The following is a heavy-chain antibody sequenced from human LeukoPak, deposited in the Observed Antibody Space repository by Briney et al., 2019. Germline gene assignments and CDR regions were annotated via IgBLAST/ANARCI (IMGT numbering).Heavy chain of an antibody. J-gene: IGHJ4*02. CDR2: ISSSSSTI. V-gene: IGHV3-48*01. Sequence: GGSLRLSCAASGFTFSGYSMNWVRQAPGKGLEWVSYISSSSSTIYYADSVKGRFTISRDNAKNSLYLQMNSLRAEDTAVYYCARDRGDSSGYYRYYFDYWGQGTLVTASS. CDR3: ARDRGDSSGYYRYYFDY. CDR1: GFTFSGYS. D-gene: IGHD3-22*01.